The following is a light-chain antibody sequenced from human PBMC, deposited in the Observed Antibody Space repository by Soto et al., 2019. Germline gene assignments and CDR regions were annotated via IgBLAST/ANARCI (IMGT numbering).Light chain of an antibody. CDR1: QSISTY. CDR3: QQSYSMLAT. Sequence: DIQMTQSPSSLSASVGDRVTITCRASQSISTYLTWYQHKPGKAPKLLIYAASSLQGGVPSRFSGSGYGTDFTLPIHNLQPEDYATYFSQQSYSMLATFGPGTNLDTK. CDR2: AAS. J-gene: IGKJ3*01. V-gene: IGKV1-39*01.